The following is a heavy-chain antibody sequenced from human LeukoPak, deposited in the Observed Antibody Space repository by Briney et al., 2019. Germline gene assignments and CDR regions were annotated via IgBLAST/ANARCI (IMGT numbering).Heavy chain of an antibody. Sequence: PGRSLRLSCAASGFTFSSYGMHWVRQAPGKGLEWVAVIPYDGSNKYYADSVKGRFTVSRDNSKNTLYLQMNSLRAEDTAVYYCAKDRDGDYYFDYWGQGTLVTVSS. CDR3: AKDRDGDYYFDY. V-gene: IGHV3-30*18. D-gene: IGHD4-17*01. J-gene: IGHJ4*02. CDR1: GFTFSSYG. CDR2: IPYDGSNK.